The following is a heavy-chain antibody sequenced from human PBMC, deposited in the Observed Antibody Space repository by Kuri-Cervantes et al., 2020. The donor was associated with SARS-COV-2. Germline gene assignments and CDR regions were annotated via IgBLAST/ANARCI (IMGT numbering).Heavy chain of an antibody. J-gene: IGHJ3*01. D-gene: IGHD3-10*01. CDR1: GFPFGSYW. Sequence: LSLTCSASGFPFGSYWMSWVRQAPGKGLEWVANIKPDGSEKNYVDSVKGRFTTSRDNAKNSLYLQTNSLRVEDTAVYYCAKSGRQYDVWGQGTMVTVSS. CDR2: IKPDGSEK. CDR3: AKSGRQYDV. V-gene: IGHV3-7*01.